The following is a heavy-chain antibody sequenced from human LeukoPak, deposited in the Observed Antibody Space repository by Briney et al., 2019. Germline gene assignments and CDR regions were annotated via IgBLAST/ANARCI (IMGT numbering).Heavy chain of an antibody. V-gene: IGHV4-34*01. D-gene: IGHD6-19*01. Sequence: PSETLSLTCAVYGGSFSGYYWSWIRQPPGKGLEWIGEINHSGSTNYNPSLKSRVTISVDTSKNQFSLKLSSVTAADTAVYYCARRGSGWYLRHFDYWGQGTLVTVSS. J-gene: IGHJ4*02. CDR1: GGSFSGYY. CDR2: INHSGST. CDR3: ARRGSGWYLRHFDY.